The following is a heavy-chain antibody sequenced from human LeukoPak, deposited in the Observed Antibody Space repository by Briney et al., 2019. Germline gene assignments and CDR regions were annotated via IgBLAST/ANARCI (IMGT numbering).Heavy chain of an antibody. Sequence: GGSLRLSCAASGFTFSSYGMHWVRQAPGKGLEWVAFIRYDGSNKYYADSVKGRFTISRDNSKNTLYLQMGSLRVEDMAVYYCARAPGGSSSGRYFDYWGQGTLVTVSS. CDR1: GFTFSSYG. CDR2: IRYDGSNK. D-gene: IGHD6-6*01. CDR3: ARAPGGSSSGRYFDY. V-gene: IGHV3-30*02. J-gene: IGHJ4*02.